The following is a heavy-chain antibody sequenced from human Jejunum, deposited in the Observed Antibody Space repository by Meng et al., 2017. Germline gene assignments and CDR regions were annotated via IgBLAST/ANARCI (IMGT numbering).Heavy chain of an antibody. CDR1: GFTFGTFW. Sequence: GGSLRLSCAASGFTFGTFWMSWVRQAPGKGLECVANINEGGGETFYVDSVKGRFTISRDNARNTLFLQMNSLRVEDTALYYCARGDGHKMDPYFDYWGQGTLVTVSS. J-gene: IGHJ4*02. V-gene: IGHV3-7*03. CDR3: ARGDGHKMDPYFDY. D-gene: IGHD5-24*01. CDR2: INEGGGET.